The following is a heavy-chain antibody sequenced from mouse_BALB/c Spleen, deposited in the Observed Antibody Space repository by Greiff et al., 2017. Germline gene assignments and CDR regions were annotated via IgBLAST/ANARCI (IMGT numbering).Heavy chain of an antibody. CDR3: ARKGIYYDYDGFAY. CDR1: GFSLSRYS. J-gene: IGHJ3*01. CDR2: IWGGGST. Sequence: VNVVESGPGLVAPSQSLSITCTVSGFSLSRYSVHWVRQPPGKGLEWLGMIWGGGSTDYNSALKSRLSISKDNSKSQVFLKMNSLQTDDTAMYYCARKGIYYDYDGFAYWGQGTLVTVSA. V-gene: IGHV2-6-4*01. D-gene: IGHD2-4*01.